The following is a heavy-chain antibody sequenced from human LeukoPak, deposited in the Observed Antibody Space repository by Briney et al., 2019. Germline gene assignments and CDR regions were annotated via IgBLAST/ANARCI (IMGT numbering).Heavy chain of an antibody. CDR1: GGSISSSSYY. D-gene: IGHD6-19*01. J-gene: IGHJ4*02. V-gene: IGHV4-39*07. CDR2: IYYSGST. CDR3: ARVSIWEQWCFDY. Sequence: PSETLSLTFTVSGGSISSSSYYWGWIRQPPGKGLEWIGSIYYSGSTYYNPSLKSRVTISVDTSKNQFSLKLSSVTAADTAVYYCARVSIWEQWCFDYWGQGTLVTVSS.